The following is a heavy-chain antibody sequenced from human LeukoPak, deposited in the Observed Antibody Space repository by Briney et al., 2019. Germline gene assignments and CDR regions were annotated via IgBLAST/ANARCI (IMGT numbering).Heavy chain of an antibody. CDR1: GYSFSSYG. V-gene: IGHV3-33*06. CDR2: IWYDGSNK. Sequence: GGSLRLSCAASGYSFSSYGMHWVRQAPGKGLEWVAVIWYDGSNKYYAESVKGRFTISRDNSKNTLYLQMNSLRAEDTAVYYCVKDRTTSYFDYWGQGTLVTVSS. CDR3: VKDRTTSYFDY. J-gene: IGHJ4*02. D-gene: IGHD4-17*01.